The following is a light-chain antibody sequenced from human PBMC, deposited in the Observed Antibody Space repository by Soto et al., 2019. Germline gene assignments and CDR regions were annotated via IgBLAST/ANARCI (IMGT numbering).Light chain of an antibody. Sequence: QSALTQPASVSGSPGQSITISCTGTSSDVGSYNLVSWYQQHPGKAPKLMIYEVNKWPSGVSNRFSGSKSGNTASLTISGLQAEDEADYYCCSYGGGIYTFGSGTKVTVL. J-gene: IGLJ1*01. CDR1: SSDVGSYNL. CDR3: CSYGGGIYT. CDR2: EVN. V-gene: IGLV2-23*02.